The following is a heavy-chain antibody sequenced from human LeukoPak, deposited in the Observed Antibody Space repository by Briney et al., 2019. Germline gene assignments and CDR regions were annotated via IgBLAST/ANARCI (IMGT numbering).Heavy chain of an antibody. CDR3: ARDAGDILTGYYTYYYYMDV. Sequence: ASVKVSCKASGYTFTGYYIHWVRQAPGQGLEWMGIINPSGGSTSYAQKFQGRVTMTRDTSTSTVYMELSSLRSEDTAVYYCARDAGDILTGYYTYYYYMDVWGKGTTVTISS. D-gene: IGHD3-9*01. J-gene: IGHJ6*03. V-gene: IGHV1-46*01. CDR1: GYTFTGYY. CDR2: INPSGGST.